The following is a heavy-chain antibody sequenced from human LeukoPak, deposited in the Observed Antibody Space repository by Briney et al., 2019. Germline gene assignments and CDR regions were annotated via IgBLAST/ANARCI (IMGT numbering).Heavy chain of an antibody. D-gene: IGHD2-2*01. J-gene: IGHJ6*03. CDR2: INHSGST. CDR3: ARRDVVPAARSLYYYYYYYMDV. CDR1: GGSFSGYY. V-gene: IGHV4-34*01. Sequence: SETLSLTCAVYGGSFSGYYWSWIRQPPGKGLEWIGEINHSGSTNYNSSLKSRVTISVDTSKNQFSLKLSSVTAADTAVYYCARRDVVPAARSLYYYYYYYMDVWGKGTTVTISS.